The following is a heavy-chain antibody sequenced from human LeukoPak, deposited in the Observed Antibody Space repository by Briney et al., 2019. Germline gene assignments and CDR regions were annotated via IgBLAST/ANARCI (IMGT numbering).Heavy chain of an antibody. CDR2: ISSSSSYT. V-gene: IGHV3-11*05. Sequence: SGGSLRLSCAASGFTFSDYYMSWVRQPPGKGLEWVSYISSSSSYTNYADSVKGRFTISRDNAKNSLYLQMNSLRAEDTAGYYCARAMSYGDYVGLAYWGQGTLVTVSS. CDR3: ARAMSYGDYVGLAY. D-gene: IGHD4-17*01. J-gene: IGHJ4*02. CDR1: GFTFSDYY.